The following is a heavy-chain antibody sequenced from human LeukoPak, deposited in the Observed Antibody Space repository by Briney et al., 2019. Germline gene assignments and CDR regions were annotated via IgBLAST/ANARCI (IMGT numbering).Heavy chain of an antibody. J-gene: IGHJ4*02. CDR3: SKTPYYFLDSSGYYFLYF. CDR2: ISGSGGST. CDR1: GFTFSSYA. D-gene: IGHD3-22*01. V-gene: IGHV3-23*01. Sequence: QPGGSLRLSCAASGFTFSSYAMSWVRQAPGKGLEWVSAISGSGGSTYYADSVKGRFTISRDNSKNTLYLQMNSLRAQDQALYYCSKTPYYFLDSSGYYFLYFWGQGTLVTVSS.